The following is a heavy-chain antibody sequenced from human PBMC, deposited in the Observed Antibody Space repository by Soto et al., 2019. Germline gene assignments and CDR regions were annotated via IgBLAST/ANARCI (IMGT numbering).Heavy chain of an antibody. V-gene: IGHV3-11*01. D-gene: IGHD4-17*01. CDR1: GFIFSDYY. J-gene: IGHJ4*02. CDR3: ARDFDADSRTDFDY. Sequence: QVQLVESGGGLVKPGGSLRLSCATSGFIFSDYYMHWIRQAPGKGLEWISYISGNGRIIQYADSAKGRFTIPRDNAQNSLYLQMHSLRAEDTALYFCARDFDADSRTDFDYWGQGTLVTVSS. CDR2: ISGNGRII.